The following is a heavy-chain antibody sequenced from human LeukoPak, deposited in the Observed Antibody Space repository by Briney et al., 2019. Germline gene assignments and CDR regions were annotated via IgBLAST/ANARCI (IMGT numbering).Heavy chain of an antibody. D-gene: IGHD2-2*01. V-gene: IGHV3-30*03. Sequence: GGSLILSCAAFGFSFSNYGMHWVRQAPGNGLGLVSLISCGGSIKYYADDVKGRFTISRDNSKNTLYLQLNSLRAEGTAVYYCARDSRYCSSNSCHYYYYSGMDVWGQGTTVTVSS. CDR1: GFSFSNYG. CDR2: ISCGGSIK. J-gene: IGHJ6*02. CDR3: ARDSRYCSSNSCHYYYYSGMDV.